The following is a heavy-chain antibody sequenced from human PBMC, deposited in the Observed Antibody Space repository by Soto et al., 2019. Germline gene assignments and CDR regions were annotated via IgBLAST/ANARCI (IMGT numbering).Heavy chain of an antibody. V-gene: IGHV3-74*01. CDR2: INSDGSTT. CDR1: GFTFSSYL. Sequence: GGSLRLSCAASGFTFSSYLMHWVRQAPGKGLVWVSRINSDGSTTTYADSVKGRFTISRDNAKNTLYLQMNSLTAEYTAVYYCARIRVGHYAFDIWGQGTMVTVSS. J-gene: IGHJ3*02. D-gene: IGHD2-2*01. CDR3: ARIRVGHYAFDI.